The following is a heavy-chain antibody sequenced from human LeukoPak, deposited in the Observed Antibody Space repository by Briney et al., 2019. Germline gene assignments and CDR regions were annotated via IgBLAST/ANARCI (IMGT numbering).Heavy chain of an antibody. J-gene: IGHJ4*02. D-gene: IGHD3-22*01. CDR2: IYYSWST. CDR1: GGSISSSSYY. V-gene: IGHV4-39*01. Sequence: SETLSLTCTVSGGSISSSSYYWGWIRQPPGKGLEWIGSIYYSWSTYSNPSLKSLVTISVDTSKNQFSLKLSSVTAADTAVYYCARLLYYYDSSGYYCADYWGQGTLVTVSS. CDR3: ARLLYYYDSSGYYCADY.